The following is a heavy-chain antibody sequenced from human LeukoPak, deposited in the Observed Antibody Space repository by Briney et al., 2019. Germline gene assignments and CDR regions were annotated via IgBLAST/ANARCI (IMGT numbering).Heavy chain of an antibody. V-gene: IGHV1-69*06. D-gene: IGHD2-21*02. Sequence: SVKVSCKASGGTFSSYAISWVGQAPGRGVEWMGGIIPIFGTANYAQKFQGRVTITADKSTSTAYMELSSLRSEDTAVYYCANAYCGGDCYWGNFDYWGQGTLVTVSS. CDR3: ANAYCGGDCYWGNFDY. CDR2: IIPIFGTA. CDR1: GGTFSSYA. J-gene: IGHJ4*02.